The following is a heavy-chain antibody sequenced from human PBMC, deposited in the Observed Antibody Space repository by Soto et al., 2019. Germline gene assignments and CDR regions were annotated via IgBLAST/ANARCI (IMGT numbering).Heavy chain of an antibody. CDR1: GGSISSGDYY. CDR3: ARYSSGRAFDI. V-gene: IGHV4-30-4*01. D-gene: IGHD6-19*01. CDR2: IYYRGST. J-gene: IGHJ3*02. Sequence: QVQLQESGPGLVKPSQTLSLTCTVSGGSISSGDYYWSWIRQPPGKGLEWIGYIYYRGSTYYNPSLKSRVTIAVDTSKTQFSLKLSSVTAADTAVYYCARYSSGRAFDIWGQGTMVTISS.